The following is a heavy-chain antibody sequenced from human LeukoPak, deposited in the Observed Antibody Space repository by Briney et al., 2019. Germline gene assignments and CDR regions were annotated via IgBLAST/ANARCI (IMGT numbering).Heavy chain of an antibody. D-gene: IGHD3-22*01. CDR3: ARQLPYYYDSSGYQRMIDY. J-gene: IGHJ4*02. CDR2: IYHSGST. CDR1: GYSISSGYY. V-gene: IGHV4-38-2*01. Sequence: PSEALSLTCAVSGYSISSGYYWGWIRQPPGKGLEWIRSIYHSGSTYYNPSLKSRVTISVDTSKNQFSLKLSSVTAADTAVYYCARQLPYYYDSSGYQRMIDYWGQGTLATVSS.